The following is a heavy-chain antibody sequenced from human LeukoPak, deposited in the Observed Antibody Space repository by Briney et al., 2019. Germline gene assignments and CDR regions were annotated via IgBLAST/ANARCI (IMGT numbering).Heavy chain of an antibody. CDR2: INHSGST. CDR3: ARDGIVVVPAAQGYYFDY. J-gene: IGHJ4*02. D-gene: IGHD2-2*01. V-gene: IGHV4-34*01. Sequence: PSETLSLTCAVYGGSFSGYYWSWIRQPPRKGLEWIGEINHSGSTNYNPSLKSRVTISVDTSKNQFSLKLSSVTAADTAVYYCARDGIVVVPAAQGYYFDYWGQGTLVTVSS. CDR1: GGSFSGYY.